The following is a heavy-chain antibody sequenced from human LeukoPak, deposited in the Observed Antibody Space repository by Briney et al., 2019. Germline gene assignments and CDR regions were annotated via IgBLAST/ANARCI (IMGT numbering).Heavy chain of an antibody. D-gene: IGHD3-10*01. V-gene: IGHV3-33*01. CDR1: GFASNTYA. CDR2: TWHDGSHK. J-gene: IGHJ4*02. CDR3: ARETFGSGSYPDF. Sequence: GGSLRLSCAASGFASNTYAMHWVRQAPGQGLEWVALTWHDGSHKFYSSSVRGQFTISRDNSKNTVSLQMNNLRPEDTAVYYCARETFGSGSYPDFWGQGTLVTVSS.